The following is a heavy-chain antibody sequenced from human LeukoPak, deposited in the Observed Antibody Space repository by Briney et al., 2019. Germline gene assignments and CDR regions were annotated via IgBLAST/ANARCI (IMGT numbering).Heavy chain of an antibody. CDR3: ARTQGVYYGGNSGAFDI. D-gene: IGHD4-23*01. Sequence: GASVKVSCKASGGTFSSYAISWVRQAPGQGLEWMGGIIPIFGTANYAQKFQGRVTITADESTSTAYMELSSLRSEDTAVYYCARTQGVYYGGNSGAFDIWGQGTMVTVPS. CDR1: GGTFSSYA. CDR2: IIPIFGTA. J-gene: IGHJ3*02. V-gene: IGHV1-69*13.